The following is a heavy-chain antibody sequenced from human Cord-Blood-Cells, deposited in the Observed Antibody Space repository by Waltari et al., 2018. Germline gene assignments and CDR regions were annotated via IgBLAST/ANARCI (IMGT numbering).Heavy chain of an antibody. D-gene: IGHD2-15*01. CDR3: ARAAGSCYLDY. CDR1: GGSFRGYY. V-gene: IGHV4-34*01. J-gene: IGHJ4*02. Sequence: QVQLQQWGAGLLKPSETLSLTCADYGGSFRGYYWSWIRQPPGKGLEWIGEINHSGSTNYNPSLKSRVTISVDTSKNQFSLKLSSVTAADTAVYYCARAAGSCYLDYWGQGTLVTVSS. CDR2: INHSGST.